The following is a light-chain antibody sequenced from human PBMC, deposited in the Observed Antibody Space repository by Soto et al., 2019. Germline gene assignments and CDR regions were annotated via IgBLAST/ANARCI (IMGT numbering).Light chain of an antibody. CDR2: WAS. J-gene: IGKJ2*01. Sequence: DIVMTQSPDSLAVSLGERATINCKSSQSVLYSSNSKNSLAWYQQKVGQPPKVLIYWASTRESGVPDRFSGSGSGTDFTLTISSQQAEDVAVYYCQQYYSTPHTFGQGTKLEIK. CDR1: QSVLYSSNSKNS. CDR3: QQYYSTPHT. V-gene: IGKV4-1*01.